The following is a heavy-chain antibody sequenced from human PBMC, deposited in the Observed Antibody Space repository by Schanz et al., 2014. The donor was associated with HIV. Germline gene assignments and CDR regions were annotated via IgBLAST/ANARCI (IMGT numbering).Heavy chain of an antibody. V-gene: IGHV3-33*01. CDR1: GFTFSSYG. CDR2: IWYDGSNK. J-gene: IGHJ6*02. CDR3: ARVANWDYYGMDV. D-gene: IGHD3-16*01. Sequence: QVQLVESGGGVVQPGRSLRLSCAASGFTFSSYGMHWVRQAPGKGLEWVVVIWYDGSNKYYADSVKGRFTISRDNSKNTLYLQMNSLRAEDTAVYYCARVANWDYYGMDVWGRGTTVTVSS.